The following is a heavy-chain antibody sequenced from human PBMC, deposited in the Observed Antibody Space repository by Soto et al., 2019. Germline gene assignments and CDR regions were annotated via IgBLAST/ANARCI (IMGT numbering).Heavy chain of an antibody. D-gene: IGHD2-15*01. CDR1: GYSFTSYW. CDR2: VSPGHSDT. CDR3: ARRSVSQYYYGIDG. Sequence: PGESLKISCKGSGYSFTSYWIGCVRQIPGKGLGCMGIVSPGHSDTRYSPPFEGQVTISADKSISTAYLQWSSLKAADIAMYYCARRSVSQYYYGIDGWGQGTTMPVAP. J-gene: IGHJ6*01. V-gene: IGHV5-51*01.